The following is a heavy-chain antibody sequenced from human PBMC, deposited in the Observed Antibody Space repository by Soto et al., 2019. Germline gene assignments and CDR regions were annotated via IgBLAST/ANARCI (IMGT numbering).Heavy chain of an antibody. CDR3: ARGGALWSQPWFDP. Sequence: DSLKSSCTGSVDNFTSSWLSLLRQITGKGLEWMGIIYPGDSDTRYSPSFQGQVTISADKSISTAYLQWSSLKASDTAMYYCARGGALWSQPWFDPWGQGTLVTVAS. CDR1: VDNFTSSW. J-gene: IGHJ5*02. D-gene: IGHD3-10*01. CDR2: IYPGDSDT. V-gene: IGHV5-51*01.